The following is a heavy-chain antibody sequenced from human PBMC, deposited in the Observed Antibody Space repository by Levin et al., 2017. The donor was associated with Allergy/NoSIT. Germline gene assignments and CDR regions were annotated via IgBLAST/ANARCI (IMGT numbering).Heavy chain of an antibody. CDR1: GGSISSSNW. J-gene: IGHJ4*02. V-gene: IGHV4-4*02. D-gene: IGHD3-9*01. CDR3: ARRMDYDILTGYPNPNFDY. Sequence: PSETLSLTCAVSGGSISSSNWWSWVRQPPGKGLEWIGEIYHSGSTNYNPSLKSRVTISVDKSKNQFSLKLSSVTAADTAVYYCARRMDYDILTGYPNPNFDYWGQGTLVTVSS. CDR2: IYHSGST.